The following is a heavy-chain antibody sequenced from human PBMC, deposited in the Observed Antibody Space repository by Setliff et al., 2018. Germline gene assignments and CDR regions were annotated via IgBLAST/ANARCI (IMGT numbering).Heavy chain of an antibody. CDR3: ARVVYSSSWYFYYYYMDV. Sequence: PGGSLRLSCAASGLTVAAYAMNWVRQAPGKGLEWVASFSSRNDYIYHADSVKGRFTISRDNAKNSLYLQMNSLRAEETAVYYCARVVYSSSWYFYYYYMDVWGKGTTVTVSS. D-gene: IGHD6-13*01. J-gene: IGHJ6*03. CDR1: GLTVAAYA. CDR2: FSSRNDYI. V-gene: IGHV3-21*01.